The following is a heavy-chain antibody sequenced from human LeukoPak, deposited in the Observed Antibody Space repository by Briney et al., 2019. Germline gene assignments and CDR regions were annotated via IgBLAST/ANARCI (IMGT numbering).Heavy chain of an antibody. CDR1: GFIFCNYA. CDR2: ISFDGTTS. Sequence: GGSLRLSCAASGFIFCNYAIHWVRQAPGKGLEGVSLISFDGTTSFYADSVKGRFTVSRDNSNNTLHLHLSGLKTEDTAIYYCARTSGREKNFDFWGQGTLVTVSP. V-gene: IGHV3-30-3*01. CDR3: ARTSGREKNFDF. D-gene: IGHD1-26*01. J-gene: IGHJ4*02.